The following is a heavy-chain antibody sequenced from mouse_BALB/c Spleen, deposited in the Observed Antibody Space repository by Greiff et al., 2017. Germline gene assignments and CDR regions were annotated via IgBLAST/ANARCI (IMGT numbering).Heavy chain of an antibody. CDR3: ARADDYDRDWFAY. J-gene: IGHJ3*01. Sequence: EVHLVESGPGLVKPSQSLSLTCSVTGYSITSGYYWNWIRQFPGNKLEWMGYISYDGSNNYNPSLKNRISITRDTSKNQFFLKLNSVTTEDTATYYCARADDYDRDWFAYWGQGTLVTVSA. D-gene: IGHD2-4*01. CDR2: ISYDGSN. V-gene: IGHV3-6*02. CDR1: GYSITSGYY.